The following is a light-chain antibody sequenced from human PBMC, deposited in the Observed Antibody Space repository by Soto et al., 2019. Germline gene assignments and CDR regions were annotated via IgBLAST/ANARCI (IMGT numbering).Light chain of an antibody. CDR2: DLT. CDR1: RSDVGGYNY. V-gene: IGLV2-11*01. J-gene: IGLJ1*01. Sequence: QSALTQPRSVSGSPGQSVTISCTGTRSDVGGYNYVSWYQQHPGKAPKLMIYDLTKRPSGVPDRFSGSKSGNTASLTISGLQADDEADYYCCSYAGSYTVLFGTGTKLTVL. CDR3: CSYAGSYTVL.